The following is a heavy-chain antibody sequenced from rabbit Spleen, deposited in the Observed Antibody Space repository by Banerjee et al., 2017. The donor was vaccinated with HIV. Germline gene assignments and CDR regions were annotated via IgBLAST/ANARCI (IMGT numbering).Heavy chain of an antibody. J-gene: IGHJ4*01. CDR2: IYTGTSAT. V-gene: IGHV1S45*01. Sequence: QEQLVESGGGLVKPGASLTLTCTTSGFSFSSNYHMSWVRQAPGKGLEWIACIYTGTSATWYASWAKGRFTISKTSSTKVTLQMTSLTAADTATYFCARDLVAVIGWNFNLWGQGTLVTVS. D-gene: IGHD4-2*01. CDR1: GFSFSSNYH. CDR3: ARDLVAVIGWNFNL.